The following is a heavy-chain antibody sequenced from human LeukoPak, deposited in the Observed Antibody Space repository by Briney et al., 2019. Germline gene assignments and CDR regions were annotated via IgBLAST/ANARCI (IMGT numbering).Heavy chain of an antibody. CDR3: ARKPNDFWSGYLHPTYYYYGMDV. J-gene: IGHJ6*02. V-gene: IGHV1-8*01. CDR2: MNPNSGNT. Sequence: ASVKVSCKASGYTFTSYDINWVRQATGQGLEWMGWMNPNSGNTGYAQKFQGRVTMTRNTSISTAYMELSSLRSEDTAVYYCARKPNDFWSGYLHPTYYYYGMDVWGQGTTVTVSS. CDR1: GYTFTSYD. D-gene: IGHD3-3*01.